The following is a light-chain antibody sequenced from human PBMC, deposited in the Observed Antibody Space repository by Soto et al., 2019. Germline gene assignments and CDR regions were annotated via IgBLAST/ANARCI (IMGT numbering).Light chain of an antibody. J-gene: IGLJ1*01. CDR3: CSYAGSSTYV. CDR1: SSDVGSYNL. Sequence: QSALPQPASVSGSPGQSITISCTGTSSDVGSYNLVSWYQHHPGKAPKLMIYEGSKRPSGVSNRFSGSKSGNTASLTISGLQAEDEADYYCCSYAGSSTYVFGTGTKVTVL. CDR2: EGS. V-gene: IGLV2-23*01.